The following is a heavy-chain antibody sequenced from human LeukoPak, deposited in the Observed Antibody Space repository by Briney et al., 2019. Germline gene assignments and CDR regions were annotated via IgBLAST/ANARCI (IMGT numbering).Heavy chain of an antibody. D-gene: IGHD3-22*01. V-gene: IGHV1-18*01. J-gene: IGHJ4*02. Sequence: ASVKVSCKASGYTFTNYGIDWVRQAPGQGLEWMGWISGYNGNTNYAQKLQGRVTMTTDTSTTTAYMELRSLRSDDTAVYYCARSTYCYDSSGYCDYWGQGTLVTVSS. CDR2: ISGYNGNT. CDR3: ARSTYCYDSSGYCDY. CDR1: GYTFTNYG.